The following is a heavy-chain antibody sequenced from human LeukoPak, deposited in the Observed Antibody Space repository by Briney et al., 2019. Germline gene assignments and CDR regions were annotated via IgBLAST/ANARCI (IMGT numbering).Heavy chain of an antibody. CDR3: ARVHIVATAQPDY. D-gene: IGHD5-12*01. V-gene: IGHV1-46*01. J-gene: IGHJ4*02. Sequence: ASVKVSCKASGYTFTSYYMHWVRQAPGQGLEWMGIINPSGGSTSYAQKLQGRVTMTTDTSTSTAYMELRSLRSDDTAVYYCARVHIVATAQPDYWGQGTLVTVSS. CDR2: INPSGGST. CDR1: GYTFTSYY.